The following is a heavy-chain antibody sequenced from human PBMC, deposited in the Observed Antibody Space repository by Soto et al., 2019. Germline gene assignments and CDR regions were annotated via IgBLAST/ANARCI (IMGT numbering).Heavy chain of an antibody. CDR1: GGSISSYY. CDR3: ARLYYDFWSGYLFDY. V-gene: IGHV4-59*08. Sequence: QVQLQESGPGLVKPSETLSLTCTVSGGSISSYYWSWIRQPPGKGLGWIGYTDYSGGTNFNTSLKSPVTISVDTSKNQFSLKLGSVTAADTAAYYCARLYYDFWSGYLFDYWGQGPRVTVSS. D-gene: IGHD3-3*01. J-gene: IGHJ4*02. CDR2: TDYSGGT.